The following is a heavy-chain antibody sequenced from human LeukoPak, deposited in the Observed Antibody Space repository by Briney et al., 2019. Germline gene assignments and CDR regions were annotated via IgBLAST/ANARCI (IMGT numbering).Heavy chain of an antibody. CDR2: IRGSGADK. CDR3: AKISWDGRGTFD. J-gene: IGHJ4*02. D-gene: IGHD1/OR15-1a*01. V-gene: IGHV3-23*01. Sequence: GGSLRLSCAASGFSFSTYSMSWVRQAPGKGLEWVSSIRGSGADKYYADSVKGRFSISRDNSQDTLSLQMNSLRAEDTAVYYCAKISWDGRGTFDWGRGTLVTVSS. CDR1: GFSFSTYS.